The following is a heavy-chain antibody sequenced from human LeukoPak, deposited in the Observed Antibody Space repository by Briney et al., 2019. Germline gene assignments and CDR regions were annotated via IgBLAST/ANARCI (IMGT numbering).Heavy chain of an antibody. CDR3: ATGSSFGY. D-gene: IGHD6-6*01. V-gene: IGHV3-23*01. CDR1: VFTFSSYA. J-gene: IGHJ4*02. Sequence: GGSLRLSCAASVFTFSSYAMSGVRQSPGKGLEWVSAISGSGGSTYYADSVKGRFTISRDNSKNTLYLQMNSLRAEDTAVYYCATGSSFGYWGQGTLVTVSS. CDR2: ISGSGGST.